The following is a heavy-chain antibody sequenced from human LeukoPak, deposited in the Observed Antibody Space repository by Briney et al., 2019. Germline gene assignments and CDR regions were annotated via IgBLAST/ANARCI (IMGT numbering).Heavy chain of an antibody. J-gene: IGHJ4*02. CDR1: GYTFTSYG. Sequence: ASVKVSCKASGYTFTSYGISWVRQAPGQGLEWMGWISTYKNNTNYAQKLQGRVTMTTDTSASTAYMELRSLRSDDTAVYYCARDPGSYRSDYWGQGTLVTVSS. CDR3: ARDPGSYRSDY. D-gene: IGHD3-16*02. CDR2: ISTYKNNT. V-gene: IGHV1-18*01.